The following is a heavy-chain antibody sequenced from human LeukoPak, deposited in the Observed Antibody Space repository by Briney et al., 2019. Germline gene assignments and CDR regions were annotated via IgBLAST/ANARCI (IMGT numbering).Heavy chain of an antibody. Sequence: PGGSLRLSCAASGFTFSSYGMHWVRQAPGKGLEWVAVIWYDGSNKYYADSMKGRFTISRDNSKNTLYLQMNSLRAEDTAVYYCAKEKEKSAIFGVDYWGQGTLVTVSS. D-gene: IGHD3-3*01. CDR1: GFTFSSYG. CDR3: AKEKEKSAIFGVDY. CDR2: IWYDGSNK. J-gene: IGHJ4*02. V-gene: IGHV3-33*06.